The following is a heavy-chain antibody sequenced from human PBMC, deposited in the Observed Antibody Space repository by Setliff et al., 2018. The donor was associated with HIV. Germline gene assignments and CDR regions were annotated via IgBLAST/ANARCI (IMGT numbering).Heavy chain of an antibody. CDR1: GFTFNSAW. CDR3: ARDYYGSGSYYSYYYYGMDV. V-gene: IGHV3-66*01. Sequence: PGGSLRLSCVASGFTFNSAWMTWVRQAPGKGLEWVGRIYGGGSTYYADSVKGRFTISRDNSKNTLYLQMNSLRAEDTAVYYCARDYYGSGSYYSYYYYGMDVWGQGTTVTVSS. CDR2: IYGGGST. D-gene: IGHD3-10*01. J-gene: IGHJ6*02.